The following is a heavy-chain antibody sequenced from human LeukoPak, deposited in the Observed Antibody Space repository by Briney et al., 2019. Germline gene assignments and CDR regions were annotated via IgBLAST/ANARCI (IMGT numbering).Heavy chain of an antibody. J-gene: IGHJ4*02. CDR1: GDPINSLDL. D-gene: IGHD3-22*01. Sequence: SETLSLTRTVSGDPINSLDLWSWVRQPPGKGLEWIGEMYLSGTTHSNPSVKSRVTISIDKSKNQFFLNLSSVTAADTAVYYCAGLVGRYSSGLYYYYFDYWGQGTLVTVSS. CDR3: AGLVGRYSSGLYYYYFDY. CDR2: MYLSGTT. V-gene: IGHV4-4*02.